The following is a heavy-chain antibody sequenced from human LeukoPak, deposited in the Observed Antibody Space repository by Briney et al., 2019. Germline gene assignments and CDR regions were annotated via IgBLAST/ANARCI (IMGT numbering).Heavy chain of an antibody. Sequence: ASVKVSCKASGGTFSSYAISWVRQAPGQGPEWMGWISGDNGETKYAQKFQGRVTMTTDTSTSTAYMEIMSLRSDDTAVYYCARDRPHYYDRSGYYYAYWGQGTLITVST. V-gene: IGHV1-18*01. CDR2: ISGDNGET. CDR3: ARDRPHYYDRSGYYYAY. J-gene: IGHJ4*02. D-gene: IGHD3-22*01. CDR1: GGTFSSYA.